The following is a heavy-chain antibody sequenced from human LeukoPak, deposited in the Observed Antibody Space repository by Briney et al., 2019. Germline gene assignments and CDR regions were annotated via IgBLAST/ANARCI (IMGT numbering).Heavy chain of an antibody. CDR1: GDSINSYY. J-gene: IGHJ3*02. CDR3: ARGRWLPNAFDI. D-gene: IGHD5-24*01. V-gene: IGHV4-59*01. CDR2: IYYSGGT. Sequence: ETLSLTCTVSGDSINSYYWNWIWQPPGKGLEWIGYIYYSGGTDYNPSLKSRVTISVDTSKHQFSMKLKSVTAADTAVYFCARGRWLPNAFDIWGQGTMVTVFS.